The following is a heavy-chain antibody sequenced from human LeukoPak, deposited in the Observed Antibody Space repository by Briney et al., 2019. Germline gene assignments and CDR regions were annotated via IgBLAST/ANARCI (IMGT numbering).Heavy chain of an antibody. J-gene: IGHJ4*02. CDR3: AKVCGAGSSRNY. CDR2: ISYDGSNK. CDR1: GFTFSNFA. D-gene: IGHD1-26*01. V-gene: IGHV3-30*04. Sequence: GRSLRLSCAASGFTFSNFAMHWVRQAPGKGLEWVAIISYDGSNKYYADSVKGRFTISRDNSKNTLYLQMNSLRAEDTAVYYCAKVCGAGSSRNYWGQGTLVTVSS.